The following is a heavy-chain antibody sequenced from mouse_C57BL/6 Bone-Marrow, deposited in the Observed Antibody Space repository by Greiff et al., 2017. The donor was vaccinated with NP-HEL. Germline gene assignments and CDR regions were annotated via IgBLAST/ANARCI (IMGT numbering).Heavy chain of an antibody. CDR2: IDPSDSYT. CDR3: ARDYDYPYYAMDY. CDR1: GYTFTSYW. J-gene: IGHJ4*01. D-gene: IGHD2-4*01. V-gene: IGHV1-69*01. Sequence: QVQLQQPGAELVMPGASVKLSCKASGYTFTSYWMHWVKQRPGQGLEWIGDIDPSDSYTNYNQKFKGKSTLTVDKSYSTAYMQLSSRTSEASAVYYCARDYDYPYYAMDYWGQGTSVTVSS.